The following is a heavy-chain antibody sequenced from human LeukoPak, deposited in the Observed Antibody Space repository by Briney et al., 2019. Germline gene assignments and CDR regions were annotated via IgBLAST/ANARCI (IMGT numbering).Heavy chain of an antibody. V-gene: IGHV1-69*13. CDR1: GDTFSSYA. CDR3: AIVVVAATGYYYYYMDV. CDR2: IIPIFGTA. J-gene: IGHJ6*03. D-gene: IGHD2-15*01. Sequence: SVKVSCKASGDTFSSYAISWVRHAPGQGLEWMGGIIPIFGTANYAQKFQGRVTITADESTSTAYMELSSLRSEDTAVYYCAIVVVAATGYYYYYMDVWGKGTTVTISS.